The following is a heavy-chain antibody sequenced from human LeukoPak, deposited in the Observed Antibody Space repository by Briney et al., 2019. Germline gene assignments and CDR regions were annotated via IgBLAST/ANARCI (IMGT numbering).Heavy chain of an antibody. CDR3: ARHPIAAGGAYNWFDP. CDR2: IYPRDSNT. CDR1: GYSFTSHW. J-gene: IGHJ5*02. D-gene: IGHD6-13*01. Sequence: KAGESLKISCKGSGYGSGYSFTSHWIAWVRQMPGKGLEWMGIIYPRDSNTIYSPSFQGQVTISVDTSINTAYLQWISLKASDTAMYYCARHPIAAGGAYNWFDPWGRGTLVTVSS. V-gene: IGHV5-51*01.